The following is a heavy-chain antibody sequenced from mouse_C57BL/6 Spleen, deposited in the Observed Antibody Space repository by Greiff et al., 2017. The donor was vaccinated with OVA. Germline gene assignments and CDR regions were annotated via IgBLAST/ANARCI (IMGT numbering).Heavy chain of an antibody. J-gene: IGHJ3*01. Sequence: EVKLMESGGDLVKPGGSLKLSCAASGFTFSSYGMSWVRQTPDKRLEWVATISSGGSYTYYPDSVKGRFTISRDNAKNTLYLQRSSLKSEDTARYYCARHEGSAWFAYWGQGTLVTVSA. V-gene: IGHV5-6*01. CDR2: ISSGGSYT. CDR3: ARHEGSAWFAY. CDR1: GFTFSSYG.